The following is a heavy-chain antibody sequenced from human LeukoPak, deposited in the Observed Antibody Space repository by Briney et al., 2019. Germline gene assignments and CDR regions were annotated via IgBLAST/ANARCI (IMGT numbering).Heavy chain of an antibody. CDR3: ARGKAAGGYYDILTGYQGYKGHFDY. D-gene: IGHD3-9*01. CDR2: SNHSGST. J-gene: IGHJ4*02. CDR1: GGSFSGYY. V-gene: IGHV4-34*01. Sequence: PSETLSLTCAVYGGSFSGYYWTWIRQPPGKGLEWIGESNHSGSTNYNPSLKSRVTTSVDTSKKQFSLKLSSVTAADTAVYYCARGKAAGGYYDILTGYQGYKGHFDYWGQGTLVTVSS.